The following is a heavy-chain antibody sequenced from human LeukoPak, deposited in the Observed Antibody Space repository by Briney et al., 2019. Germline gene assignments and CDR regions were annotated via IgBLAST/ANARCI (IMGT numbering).Heavy chain of an antibody. D-gene: IGHD3/OR15-3a*01. V-gene: IGHV4-59*12. CDR1: GGSISSYY. CDR3: AREWGLALSTGPFDP. Sequence: SETLSLTCTVSGGSISSYYWSWIRQPPGKGLEWIGYIYYSGSTNYNPSLKSRVTMSVDTSKNQFSLKLSSVTAADTAVYYCAREWGLALSTGPFDPWGQGTLVTVSS. J-gene: IGHJ5*02. CDR2: IYYSGST.